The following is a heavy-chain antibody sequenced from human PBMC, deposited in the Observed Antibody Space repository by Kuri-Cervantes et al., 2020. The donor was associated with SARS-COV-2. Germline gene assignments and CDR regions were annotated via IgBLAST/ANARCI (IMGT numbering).Heavy chain of an antibody. CDR3: TRAGYYFDY. CDR1: GGSISSYY. V-gene: IGHV4-59*01. Sequence: GSLRLSCTVSGGSISSYYWSWIRQRPGKGLEWIGYIYYSGSTNYNPSLKSRVTISVDTSKNQFSLKLSSVTAADTAVYYCTRAGYYFDYWGQGTLVTVSS. CDR2: IYYSGST. J-gene: IGHJ4*02.